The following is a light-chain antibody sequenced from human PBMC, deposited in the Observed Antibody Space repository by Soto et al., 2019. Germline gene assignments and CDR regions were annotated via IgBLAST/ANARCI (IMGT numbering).Light chain of an antibody. J-gene: IGKJ1*01. CDR3: LQYGSSAWT. CDR1: QSVSSSS. Sequence: EIVLTQSPGTLSLSPGERATLSCRASQSVSSSSLAWYQQKPGQAPRLLIYGASTRATGIPDRFSGSGSGTDCTLTISRLEPEDFAVYYCLQYGSSAWTFGQGTKVEIK. CDR2: GAS. V-gene: IGKV3-20*01.